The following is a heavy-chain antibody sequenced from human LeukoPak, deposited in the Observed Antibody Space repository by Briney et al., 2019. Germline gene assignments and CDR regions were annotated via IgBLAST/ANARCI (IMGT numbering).Heavy chain of an antibody. V-gene: IGHV3-23*01. D-gene: IGHD2-21*01. J-gene: IGHJ4*02. CDR3: AKIYGGGDCFDY. CDR2: ISASGSNT. CDR1: GFTFSSYA. Sequence: SGRSLRLTCAASGFTFSSYAMSWVRQAPGKGLEWVSAISASGSNTYYADSVKGRFTISRDNSKNTLYLQMNSLRAEDTAVYYCAKIYGGGDCFDYWGQGTLVTVSS.